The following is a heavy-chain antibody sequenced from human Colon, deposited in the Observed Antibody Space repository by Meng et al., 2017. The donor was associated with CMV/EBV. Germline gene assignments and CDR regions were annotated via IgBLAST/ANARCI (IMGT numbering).Heavy chain of an antibody. V-gene: IGHV3-11*06. CDR2: ISSTSSYT. J-gene: IGHJ4*02. CDR1: GFTFSDYC. Sequence: GQVVESGGGLVKPGGSLRLSCAASGFTFSDYCMDWIPQAPGKGLEWVSYISSTSSYTNYADSVKGRFTISRDSAKNSLYLQMNSLRAEDTAVYYCATITEGYWGQGTLVTVSS. CDR3: ATITEGY.